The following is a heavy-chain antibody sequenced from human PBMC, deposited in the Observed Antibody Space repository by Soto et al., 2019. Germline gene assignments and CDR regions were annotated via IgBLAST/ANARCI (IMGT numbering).Heavy chain of an antibody. CDR3: ARTEQSGLIVY. J-gene: IGHJ4*02. V-gene: IGHV4-34*01. CDR1: GGSFSGYY. Sequence: QVQLQQWGAGLLKPSETLSLTCAVYGGSFSGYYWSWIRQPPGKGLEWIGEINHSGSTNYNPSLKSRVTTSVDTSKNQFSLKLSSVTAADTAVYYCARTEQSGLIVYWGQGTLVTVSS. D-gene: IGHD1-1*01. CDR2: INHSGST.